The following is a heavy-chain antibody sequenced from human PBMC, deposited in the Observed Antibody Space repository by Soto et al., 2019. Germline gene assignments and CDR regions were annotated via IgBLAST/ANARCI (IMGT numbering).Heavy chain of an antibody. J-gene: IGHJ6*02. CDR2: IIPIFGTA. CDR1: GGTFSSYA. Sequence: QVQLVQSGAEVKKPGSSVKVSCKASGGTFSSYAISWVRQAPGQGLEWMGGIIPIFGTANYAQKFQGRVTITADKYTSTAYMELSSLRSEDTAVYYCARARECSSTSCPLYYYYYGMDVWGQGTTVTVSS. D-gene: IGHD2-2*01. CDR3: ARARECSSTSCPLYYYYYGMDV. V-gene: IGHV1-69*06.